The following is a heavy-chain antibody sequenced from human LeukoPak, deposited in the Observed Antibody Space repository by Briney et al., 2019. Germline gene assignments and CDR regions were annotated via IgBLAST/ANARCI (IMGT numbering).Heavy chain of an antibody. D-gene: IGHD2-15*01. CDR2: IYSGGST. Sequence: GGSLRLSCAASGFTVSTNYLTWVRQAPGKGLEWVSVIYSGGSTCYADSVKGRFTISRDNSKNTVYLQMNSLRAEDTALYYCAKATVVAAPPYFDFWGQGTLVTVSS. CDR1: GFTVSTNY. CDR3: AKATVVAAPPYFDF. V-gene: IGHV3-53*01. J-gene: IGHJ4*02.